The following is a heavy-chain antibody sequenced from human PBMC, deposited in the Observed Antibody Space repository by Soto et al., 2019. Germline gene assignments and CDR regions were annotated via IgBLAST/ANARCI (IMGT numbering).Heavy chain of an antibody. CDR3: ARSIRGPRRFNDMDV. Sequence: SGPTLVNPTETLTLTCTFSGFSLTSPGMCVSWIRQPPGKALEWLALIERDDDDKYYSTSLKTRLTISKDTRKNQVVLTMANMDPADTGTYYCARSIRGPRRFNDMDVRGQGTTVTVSS. D-gene: IGHD1-1*01. J-gene: IGHJ6*02. V-gene: IGHV2-70*13. CDR2: IERDDDDK. CDR1: GFSLTSPGMC.